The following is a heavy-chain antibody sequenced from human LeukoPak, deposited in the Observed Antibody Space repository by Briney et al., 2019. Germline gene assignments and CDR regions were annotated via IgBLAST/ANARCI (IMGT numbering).Heavy chain of an antibody. Sequence: ASVKVCCKASGGTFSSYAIRWVRQAPGQRLEWMGGIIPIFGTANYAQKFQGRVTITTDEATSTAYMELSSLRSEDTAVYYCARGRIQYWGRFDYWGQGTLVTVSS. CDR1: GGTFSSYA. V-gene: IGHV1-69*05. CDR3: ARGRIQYWGRFDY. D-gene: IGHD2-8*02. J-gene: IGHJ4*02. CDR2: IIPIFGTA.